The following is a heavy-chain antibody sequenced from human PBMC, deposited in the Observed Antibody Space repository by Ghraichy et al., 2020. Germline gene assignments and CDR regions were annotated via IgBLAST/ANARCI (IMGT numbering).Heavy chain of an antibody. CDR2: IYAGGTT. D-gene: IGHD1-14*01. CDR1: GFTVSTTY. J-gene: IGHJ4*02. V-gene: IGHV3-53*01. Sequence: GGSLRLSCAASGFTVSTTYMNWVRQAPGKGLEWVSVIYAGGTTYYADSVKGRFTISRDTSKNTLYLHMNSLRVEDTAVYYCAKTGFDYWGQGTLVTVSS. CDR3: AKTGFDY.